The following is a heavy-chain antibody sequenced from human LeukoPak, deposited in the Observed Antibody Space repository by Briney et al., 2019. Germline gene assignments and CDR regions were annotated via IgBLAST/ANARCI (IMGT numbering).Heavy chain of an antibody. CDR3: AREAMVRGVDISTFDY. D-gene: IGHD3-10*01. CDR1: GGSISSYY. Sequence: SETLSLPCPVSGGSISSYYWSWVRQPPGKGLEWIGYIYYSGSTNYNPFLKSRVTISVDTSKNQFSLKLSSVTAADTAVYYCAREAMVRGVDISTFDYWGQGTLVTVSS. J-gene: IGHJ4*02. CDR2: IYYSGST. V-gene: IGHV4-59*01.